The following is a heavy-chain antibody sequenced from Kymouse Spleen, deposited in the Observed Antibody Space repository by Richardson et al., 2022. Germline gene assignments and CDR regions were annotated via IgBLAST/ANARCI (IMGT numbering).Heavy chain of an antibody. Sequence: QVQLVESGGGVVQPGRSLRLSCAASGFTFSSYGMHWVRQAPGKGLEWVAVIWYDGSNKYYADSVKGRFTISRDNSKNTLYLQMNSLRAEDTAVYYCASYSGSYGVDYWGQGTLVTVSS. CDR2: IWYDGSNK. CDR1: GFTFSSYG. J-gene: IGHJ4*02. D-gene: IGHD1-26*01. CDR3: ASYSGSYGVDY. V-gene: IGHV3-33*01.